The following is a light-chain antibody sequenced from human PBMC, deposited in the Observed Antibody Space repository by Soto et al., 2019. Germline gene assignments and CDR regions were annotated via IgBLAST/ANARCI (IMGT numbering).Light chain of an antibody. CDR1: QSISSNY. J-gene: IGKJ4*01. V-gene: IGKV3-20*01. CDR2: GAS. Sequence: EIVLTQSPGTLSLSPGETVTLSCRASQSISSNYVAWFQHKPGQAPRLLIYGASSRAPGIPERFRGSGSGTDFSLTINRLEPADSAVFYCQQYGYPQLTFGGGTQVAIK. CDR3: QQYGYPQLT.